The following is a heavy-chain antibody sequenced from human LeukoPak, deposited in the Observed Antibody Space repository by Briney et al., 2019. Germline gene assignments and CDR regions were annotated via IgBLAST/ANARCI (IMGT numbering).Heavy chain of an antibody. Sequence: PSETLSPTCTVSGGSISSYYWSWMRQPPGKGLEWIGYIYYSGSTNYNPSLKSRVTISVDTSKNQFSLKLSSVTAADTAVYYCARQKKLYYYYDSSGYLGHDYWGQGTLVTVSS. D-gene: IGHD3-22*01. CDR3: ARQKKLYYYYDSSGYLGHDY. CDR2: IYYSGST. J-gene: IGHJ4*02. CDR1: GGSISSYY. V-gene: IGHV4-59*08.